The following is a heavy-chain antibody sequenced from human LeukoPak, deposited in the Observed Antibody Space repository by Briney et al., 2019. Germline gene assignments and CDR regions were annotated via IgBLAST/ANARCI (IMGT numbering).Heavy chain of an antibody. D-gene: IGHD1-26*01. CDR2: IYYSGST. CDR3: AGRGSGSYYYFDY. CDR1: GGSISSSSYY. Sequence: SETLSLTCTVSGGSISSSSYYWGWIRQPPGKGLEWIGSIYYSGSTYNNPSLKNRVTISVDPSSNQFSLKLNSVTAADTAVYYCAGRGSGSYYYFDYWSQGTLVTVSS. J-gene: IGHJ4*02. V-gene: IGHV4-39*01.